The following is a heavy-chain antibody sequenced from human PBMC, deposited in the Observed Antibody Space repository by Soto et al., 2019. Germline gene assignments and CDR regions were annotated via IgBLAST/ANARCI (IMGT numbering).Heavy chain of an antibody. CDR3: ARDGYCSSTGCYHYYYYYGMDV. V-gene: IGHV1-18*04. D-gene: IGHD2-2*01. J-gene: IGHJ6*02. CDR1: GYTFTSYG. CDR2: ISAYNGNT. Sequence: GASVKVSCKASGYTFTSYGISWVRQAPGQGLEWMGWISAYNGNTNYAQKLQGRVTMTTDTSTSTAYMELRSLRSDDTAVYYCARDGYCSSTGCYHYYYYYGMDVWGQGTTVTVSS.